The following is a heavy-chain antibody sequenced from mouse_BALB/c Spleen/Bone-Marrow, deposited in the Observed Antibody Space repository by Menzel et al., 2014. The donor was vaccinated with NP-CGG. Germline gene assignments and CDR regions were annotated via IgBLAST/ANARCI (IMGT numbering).Heavy chain of an antibody. CDR2: IHPSDSET. J-gene: IGHJ2*01. D-gene: IGHD2-1*01. V-gene: IGHV1-61*01. CDR1: GYSFTSYW. Sequence: QVQLQQSGAELVRPGTSVKLSCKASGYSFTSYWMNWVKQRPGQGLEWIGMIHPSDSETRLNQKFKDKATLTVDKSSSTAYMRLSSPTSEDSTVYYCARLGYYGNPYYFDYWGQGTTLTVSS. CDR3: ARLGYYGNPYYFDY.